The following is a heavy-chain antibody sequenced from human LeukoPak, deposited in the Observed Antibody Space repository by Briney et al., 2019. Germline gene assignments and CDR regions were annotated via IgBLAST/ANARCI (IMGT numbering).Heavy chain of an antibody. J-gene: IGHJ6*02. D-gene: IGHD1-14*01. V-gene: IGHV6-1*01. CDR2: TFYNSHWYY. CDR3: ARGRISYYAKDV. CDR1: GDSVSSNSA. Sequence: SQTLSLTCAISGDSVSSNSAWNWIRQSPSRGLEWLGRTFYNSHWYYEYAESMKSRITVNPDTPKNQFSLQLNSVTPEDTAVYYCARGRISYYAKDVWGQGTTVTVSS.